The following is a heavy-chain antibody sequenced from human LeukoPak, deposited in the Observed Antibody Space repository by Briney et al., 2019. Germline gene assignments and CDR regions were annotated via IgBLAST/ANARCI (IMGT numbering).Heavy chain of an antibody. CDR1: GFTFSSYA. J-gene: IGHJ6*02. D-gene: IGHD2-21*02. V-gene: IGHV3-23*01. Sequence: GGSLRLSCAASGFTFSSYALSWVRQAPGKGLEWVSAISGSGGSTYYADSVKGRFTISRDNSKNTLYLQMNSLRAEDTTVYYCAKGPSIVVVTAPRGGYYGMDVWGQGTTVTVSS. CDR3: AKGPSIVVVTAPRGGYYGMDV. CDR2: ISGSGGST.